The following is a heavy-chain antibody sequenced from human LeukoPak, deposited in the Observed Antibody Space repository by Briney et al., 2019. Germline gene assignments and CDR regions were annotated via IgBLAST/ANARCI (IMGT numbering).Heavy chain of an antibody. CDR1: GFTSSSYE. V-gene: IGHV3-48*03. D-gene: IGHD3-9*01. CDR3: AREPSYDILTGYHLDYFDY. Sequence: GGSLRLSCAAFGFTSSSYEMNWVRQAPGKGLEWVSYISSSGSTIYYADSVKGRFTISRDNAKNSLYLQMNSLRAEDTAVYYCAREPSYDILTGYHLDYFDYWGQGTLVTVSS. CDR2: ISSSGSTI. J-gene: IGHJ4*02.